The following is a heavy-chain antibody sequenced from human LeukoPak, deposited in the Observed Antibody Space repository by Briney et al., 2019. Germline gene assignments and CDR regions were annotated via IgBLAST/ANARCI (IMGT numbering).Heavy chain of an antibody. D-gene: IGHD3-9*01. CDR2: INHSGTT. J-gene: IGHJ6*03. V-gene: IGHV4-34*01. CDR3: ARLNYDILTGYPMDYYYYYMDV. Sequence: KSSETLSLTCAVSGGSFSGYYWTYIRQPPGKGLEWIGEINHSGTTYYNPSLESRVSMSVDTSKNQFSLKLSSVTAADTAVYYCARLNYDILTGYPMDYYYYYMDVWGKGTTVTVSS. CDR1: GGSFSGYY.